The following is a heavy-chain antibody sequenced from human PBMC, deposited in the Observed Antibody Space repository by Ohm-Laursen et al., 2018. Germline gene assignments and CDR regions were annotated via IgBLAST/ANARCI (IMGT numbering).Heavy chain of an antibody. D-gene: IGHD6-19*01. CDR2: ITTYNDQT. CDR1: SYTFARFE. V-gene: IGHV1-18*01. Sequence: ASVKVSCKPSSYTFARFEIIWVRQAPGQGLEWMGWITTYNDQTKYRRNFQDRVTMTLDTSTNTAYMELRSLTSDDTAVYYCLGWPASWTYWGQGTLVTVSS. CDR3: LGWPASWTY. J-gene: IGHJ4*02.